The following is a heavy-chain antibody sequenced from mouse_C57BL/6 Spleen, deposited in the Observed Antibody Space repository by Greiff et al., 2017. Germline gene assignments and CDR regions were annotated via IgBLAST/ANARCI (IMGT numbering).Heavy chain of an antibody. CDR2: IYPRSGNT. Sequence: QVQLQQSGAELARPGASVKLSCKASGYTFTSYGISWVKQRTGQGLEWIGEIYPRSGNTYYNEKFKGKATLTADKSSSTSYMELRSLTSEDSAVYFCARDGSNYYFDYWGQGTTLTVSS. V-gene: IGHV1-81*01. CDR1: GYTFTSYG. CDR3: ARDGSNYYFDY. D-gene: IGHD1-1*01. J-gene: IGHJ2*01.